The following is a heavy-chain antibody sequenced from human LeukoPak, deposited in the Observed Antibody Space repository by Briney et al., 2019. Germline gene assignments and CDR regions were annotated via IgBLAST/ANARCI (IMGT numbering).Heavy chain of an antibody. V-gene: IGHV3-74*01. CDR1: GFTFSSYW. Sequence: GGSLRLSCAASGFTFSSYWMHWVRQAPGKGLVWVSRINSDGSSTSYADSVKGRFTISRDNAKNTLYLQMNSLRAEDTAVYYCARGGVVPAAMDGYWFDPWGQGTLVTVS. J-gene: IGHJ5*02. D-gene: IGHD2-2*01. CDR3: ARGGVVPAAMDGYWFDP. CDR2: INSDGSST.